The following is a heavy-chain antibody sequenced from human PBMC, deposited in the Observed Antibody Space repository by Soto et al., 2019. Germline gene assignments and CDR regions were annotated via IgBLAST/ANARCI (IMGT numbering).Heavy chain of an antibody. CDR3: ARDAYYYDSSGYYPDY. D-gene: IGHD3-22*01. CDR2: IWYDGSNK. V-gene: IGHV3-33*01. J-gene: IGHJ4*02. CDR1: GFTFSSYG. Sequence: PVGSLRLSCAASGFTFSSYGMHWVRQAPGKGLEWVAVIWYDGSNKYYADSVKGRFTISRDNSKNTLYLQMNSLRAEDTAVYYCARDAYYYDSSGYYPDYWGQGTLVTVSS.